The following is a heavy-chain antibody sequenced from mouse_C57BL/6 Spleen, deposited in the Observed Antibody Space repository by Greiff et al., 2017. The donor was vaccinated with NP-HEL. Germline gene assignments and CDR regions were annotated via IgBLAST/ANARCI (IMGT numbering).Heavy chain of an antibody. V-gene: IGHV1-80*01. D-gene: IGHD3-2*02. J-gene: IGHJ4*01. CDR1: GYAFSSYW. CDR3: ARKDSSGPDAMDY. CDR2: IYPGDGDT. Sequence: VQLQQSGAELVKPGASVKISCKASGYAFSSYWMNWVKQRPGKGLEWIGQIYPGDGDTNYNGKFKGKATLTADKSSSTAYMQLSSLTSEDSAVYFCARKDSSGPDAMDYWGQGTSVTVSS.